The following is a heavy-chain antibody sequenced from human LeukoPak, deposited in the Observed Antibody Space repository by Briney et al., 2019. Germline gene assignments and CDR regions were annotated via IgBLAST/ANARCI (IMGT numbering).Heavy chain of an antibody. CDR1: GGSFSGYY. CDR2: INHSGST. Sequence: PSETLSLTCAVYGGSFSGYYWSWIRQPPGKGLEWIGEINHSGSTNYNPSLKSRVTISVDTSKNQFSLKLSSVTAADTAVYYCARYYSIVARPMYYYGMDVWGQGTTVTVS. V-gene: IGHV4-34*01. D-gene: IGHD6-6*01. J-gene: IGHJ6*02. CDR3: ARYYSIVARPMYYYGMDV.